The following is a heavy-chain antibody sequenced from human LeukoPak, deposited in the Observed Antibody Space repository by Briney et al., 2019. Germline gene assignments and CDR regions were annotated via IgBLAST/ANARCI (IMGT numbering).Heavy chain of an antibody. J-gene: IGHJ4*02. D-gene: IGHD6-19*01. CDR2: IWYDGSNK. CDR1: GFTFSRYG. V-gene: IGHV3-33*06. Sequence: GGSLRLSCAASGFTFSRYGMHWVRQAPGKGLEWVAVIWYDGSNKYYADSVKGRFTIYRDNSKNTLYLPMNSLRAVNTAVYYCAKDAEWLVKVPYYFDYWGQGTLVTVSS. CDR3: AKDAEWLVKVPYYFDY.